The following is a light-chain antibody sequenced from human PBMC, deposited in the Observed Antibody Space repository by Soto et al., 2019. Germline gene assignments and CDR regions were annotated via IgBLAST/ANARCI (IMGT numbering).Light chain of an antibody. CDR3: HQYDSWT. CDR1: QSVSSSY. J-gene: IGKJ1*01. Sequence: EIVLTQSPGTLSLSPGERATLSCRASQSVSSSYLAWYQQKPGQAPRLLIYGASSRATGIPDGFSGSGSGTDFTLTISRLEPEDFAVYYCHQYDSWTFGQGTKVDIK. V-gene: IGKV3-20*01. CDR2: GAS.